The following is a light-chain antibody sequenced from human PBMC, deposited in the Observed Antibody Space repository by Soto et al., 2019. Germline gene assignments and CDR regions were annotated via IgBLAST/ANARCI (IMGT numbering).Light chain of an antibody. J-gene: IGLJ3*02. CDR1: SSDVGGYNY. CDR2: EVS. CDR3: SSYTTISTLEV. Sequence: QSALTQPASVSGSPGQSITISCTGTSSDVGGYNYVSWYQQHPGKAPKLMIYEVSNRPSGGSNRFSGSKSGNTASLTISGLQAEDGADYDCSSYTTISTLEVFGGGTKLTVL. V-gene: IGLV2-14*01.